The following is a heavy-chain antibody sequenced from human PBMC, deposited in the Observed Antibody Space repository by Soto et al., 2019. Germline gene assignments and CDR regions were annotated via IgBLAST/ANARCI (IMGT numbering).Heavy chain of an antibody. CDR1: GGTFSSYA. CDR2: IIPIFGTA. Sequence: QVQLVQSGAEVKKPGSSVTVSCKASGGTFSSYAISWVRQAPGQGLEWMGGIIPIFGTANYAQKFQGRVTLTAEESTITAYMEMSSLRYEDMDVYYFARDRGPRGGDGMDVWGQGTTVTVYS. V-gene: IGHV1-69*01. J-gene: IGHJ6*02. CDR3: ARDRGPRGGDGMDV. D-gene: IGHD2-21*01.